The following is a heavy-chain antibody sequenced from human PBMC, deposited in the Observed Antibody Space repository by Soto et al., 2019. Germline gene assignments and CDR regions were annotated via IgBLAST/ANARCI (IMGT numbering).Heavy chain of an antibody. J-gene: IGHJ6*02. CDR1: GYTFTNYY. CDR2: INPSGGST. Sequence: GASVKVSCKASGYTFTNYYMHWVRQAPGQGLEWMGLINPSGGSTNYAQKFQGSVTMTRDTSTSTVYMELSSLRFEDTAVYYCARDGNSGGMAVWGQGTTVTVSS. CDR3: ARDGNSGGMAV. V-gene: IGHV1-46*01. D-gene: IGHD1-1*01.